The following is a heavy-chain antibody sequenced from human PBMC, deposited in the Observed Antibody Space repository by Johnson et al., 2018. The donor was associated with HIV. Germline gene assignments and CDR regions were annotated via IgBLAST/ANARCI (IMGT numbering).Heavy chain of an antibody. CDR1: GFTFSTNW. D-gene: IGHD2-2*01. CDR2: INGDGSST. Sequence: VQLVESGGDLVQPGGSLRLSCVGSGFTFSTNWMHWVRQAPGKGLVWVSRINGDGSSTSYADSVKGRFTISRDNAKNSLNLQMNSLKTEDTAVYYWARGDCSSTSCPRNAFDIWGQGTMVTVSS. V-gene: IGHV3-74*01. CDR3: ARGDCSSTSCPRNAFDI. J-gene: IGHJ3*02.